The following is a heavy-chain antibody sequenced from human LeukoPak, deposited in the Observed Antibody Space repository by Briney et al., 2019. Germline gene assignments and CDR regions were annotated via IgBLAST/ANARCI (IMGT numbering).Heavy chain of an antibody. D-gene: IGHD6-13*01. CDR1: GGSISRSNW. J-gene: IGHJ4*02. Sequence: SGTLSLTCAVSGGSISRSNWWRWVRQPPGKGLEWIGEIYHSGSSNYNPSLKSRVTISVDTSKNQFSLKLTSVTAADTAVYYCARDYSSSYDYWGQGTLVTVSS. V-gene: IGHV4-4*02. CDR3: ARDYSSSYDY. CDR2: IYHSGSS.